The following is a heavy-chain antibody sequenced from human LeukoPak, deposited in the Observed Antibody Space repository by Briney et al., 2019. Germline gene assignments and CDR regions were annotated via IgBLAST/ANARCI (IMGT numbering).Heavy chain of an antibody. CDR3: ARVSHPQQSLDY. Sequence: GGSLRLSCAASVFTFRAYEMNCVREAPEKGLECLLYIDGSGRTTYYADSVKGRFTLSRDNAKKSLYLQMNSLRAEDTAVYYCARVSHPQQSLDYWGQGTLVTVYS. CDR1: VFTFRAYE. J-gene: IGHJ4*02. D-gene: IGHD6-13*01. CDR2: IDGSGRTT. V-gene: IGHV3-48*03.